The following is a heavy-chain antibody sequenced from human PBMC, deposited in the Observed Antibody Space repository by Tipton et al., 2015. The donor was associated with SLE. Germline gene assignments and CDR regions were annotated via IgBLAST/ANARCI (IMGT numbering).Heavy chain of an antibody. CDR2: IYYSGST. CDR1: GVSIRGYF. CDR3: ASITAGGSYYMDI. Sequence: TLSLTCTVSGVSIRGYFWSWIRQPPGKGLEYIGYIYYSGSTNYNPSLKSRVTISVDTPRNQVSLRLNSVTAADTAVYYCASITAGGSYYMDIWGKGTTVTVSS. V-gene: IGHV4-59*01. J-gene: IGHJ6*03. D-gene: IGHD1-14*01.